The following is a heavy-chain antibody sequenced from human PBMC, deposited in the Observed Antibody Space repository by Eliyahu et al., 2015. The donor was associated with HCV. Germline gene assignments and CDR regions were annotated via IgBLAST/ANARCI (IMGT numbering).Heavy chain of an antibody. Sequence: EVQLLESGGGLVQPGGSLXLXCAASGFTFSSYAMSWVRQAPGKGLEWVSAISGSGGSTYYADSVKGRFTISRDNSKNTLYLQMNSLRAEDTAVYYCAKVMTIIVGALDIWGQGTMVTVSS. D-gene: IGHD3-22*01. CDR3: AKVMTIIVGALDI. CDR1: GFTFSSYA. CDR2: ISGSGGST. J-gene: IGHJ3*02. V-gene: IGHV3-23*01.